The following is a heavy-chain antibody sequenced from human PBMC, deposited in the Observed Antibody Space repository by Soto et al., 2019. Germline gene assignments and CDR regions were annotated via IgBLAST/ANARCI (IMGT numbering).Heavy chain of an antibody. D-gene: IGHD6-13*01. V-gene: IGHV1-8*01. CDR2: MNPNSGNT. Sequence: ASVKVSCKASGYTFTSYDINWVRQATGQGREWMGWMNPNSGNTGYAQKFQGRVTMTRNTSISTAYMELSSLRSEDTAVYYCARGGKIGSRWYPIYYYYYYMDVWGKGTTVTVSS. CDR1: GYTFTSYD. J-gene: IGHJ6*03. CDR3: ARGGKIGSRWYPIYYYYYYMDV.